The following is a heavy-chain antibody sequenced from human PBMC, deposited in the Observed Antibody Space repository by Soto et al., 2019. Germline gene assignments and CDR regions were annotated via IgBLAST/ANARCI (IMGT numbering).Heavy chain of an antibody. D-gene: IGHD6-13*01. V-gene: IGHV1-18*01. CDR2: ISAYNGNT. J-gene: IGHJ6*03. CDR1: GYTFTSYG. Sequence: ASVKVSCKASGYTFTSYGISWVRQAPGQGLEWMGWISAYNGNTNYAQKLQGRVTMTTDTSTSTAYMELRSLRSDDTAVYYCARVEVGIAAAGTSSANYDYYYMDVWGKGTTVTVSS. CDR3: ARVEVGIAAAGTSSANYDYYYMDV.